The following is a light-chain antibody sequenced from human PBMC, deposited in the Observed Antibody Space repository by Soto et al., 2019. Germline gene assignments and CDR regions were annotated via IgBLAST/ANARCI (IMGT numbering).Light chain of an antibody. CDR1: QSVGSS. CDR3: QQYGSSGT. J-gene: IGKJ1*01. V-gene: IGKV3-20*01. Sequence: EIVLTQSPATLSLSPGERATLSCRVSQSVGSSLAWYQQKPGQAPRLLIYGASNRATGIPDRFSGSGSGTDFTLTISRLEPEDFAVYYCQQYGSSGTFGQGTKVDIK. CDR2: GAS.